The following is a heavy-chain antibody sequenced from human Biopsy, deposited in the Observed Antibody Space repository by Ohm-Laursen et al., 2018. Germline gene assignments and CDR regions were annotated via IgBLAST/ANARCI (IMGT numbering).Heavy chain of an antibody. D-gene: IGHD2/OR15-2a*01. V-gene: IGHV1-18*01. J-gene: IGHJ4*02. Sequence: VASVKVSCKTSGYTFYSYGITWVRQAPGQGLEWMGWISPYNDKTSYPPKLQDRVTMTADTSTNTAHMELRSLRSDDTAVYYCARVFCTSTTCYGLLDNWGQGTVVTVSS. CDR2: ISPYNDKT. CDR3: ARVFCTSTTCYGLLDN. CDR1: GYTFYSYG.